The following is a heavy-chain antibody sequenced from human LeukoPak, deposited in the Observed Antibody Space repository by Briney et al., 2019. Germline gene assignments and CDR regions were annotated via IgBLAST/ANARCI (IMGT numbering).Heavy chain of an antibody. CDR3: ATVGMGATIGY. V-gene: IGHV3-74*01. J-gene: IGHJ4*02. Sequence: GGSLRLSCAASGFTFSSYWMHWVHQAPGKGLVWVSRINSDGRSTNYADSVKGRFTISRDNAQNTLYLQMNSLRVEDTAVYYCATVGMGATIGYWGQGTLVTVSS. CDR2: INSDGRST. D-gene: IGHD1-26*01. CDR1: GFTFSSYW.